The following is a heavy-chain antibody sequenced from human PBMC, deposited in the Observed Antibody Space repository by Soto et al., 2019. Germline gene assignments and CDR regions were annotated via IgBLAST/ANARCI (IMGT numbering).Heavy chain of an antibody. CDR1: GYHFTAYG. D-gene: IGHD3-22*01. Sequence: QVQLVQSGPEVKMPGASVEVSCKTSGYHFTAYGLAWLRQAPGQRPEWMGWVSTNNADTNYAQKFQGRVTMTTDKSTTTTYMELRSLRSDDTAVYYCARELNTDSSAYYSFAYWGQGTLVTVSS. CDR3: ARELNTDSSAYYSFAY. CDR2: VSTNNADT. V-gene: IGHV1-18*01. J-gene: IGHJ4*02.